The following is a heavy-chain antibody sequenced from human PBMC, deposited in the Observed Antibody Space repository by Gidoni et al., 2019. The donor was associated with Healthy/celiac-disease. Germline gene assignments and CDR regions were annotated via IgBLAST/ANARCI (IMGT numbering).Heavy chain of an antibody. J-gene: IGHJ3*02. V-gene: IGHV1-18*01. Sequence: QVQLVQSGAEVKKPGASVKVSCQASGYTFTSYGISWVRQAPGQGLALMGWISDYNGNTNYAQKLQGRVTMTTDTSTSTAYMELRSLRSDDTSVYYFARPRFSLCAFDIWGQGTMVTVSS. CDR3: ARPRFSLCAFDI. CDR1: GYTFTSYG. CDR2: ISDYNGNT. D-gene: IGHD3-16*01.